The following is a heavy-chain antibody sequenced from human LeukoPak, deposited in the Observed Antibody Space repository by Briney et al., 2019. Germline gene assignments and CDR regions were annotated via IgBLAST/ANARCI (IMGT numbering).Heavy chain of an antibody. V-gene: IGHV1-8*02. Sequence: ASVKVSCKASGYTFTSYGINWVRQATGQGPEWMGWMNPNSGNTGYAQKFQGRVTMTRNTPISTAYMELSSLRSEDTAVYYCARETAAAAATDYWGQGTLVTVSS. CDR2: MNPNSGNT. D-gene: IGHD6-13*01. CDR3: ARETAAAAATDY. CDR1: GYTFTSYG. J-gene: IGHJ4*02.